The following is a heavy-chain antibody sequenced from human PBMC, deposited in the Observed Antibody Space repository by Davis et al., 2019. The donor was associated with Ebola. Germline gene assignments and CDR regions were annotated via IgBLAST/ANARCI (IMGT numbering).Heavy chain of an antibody. D-gene: IGHD6-6*01. V-gene: IGHV1-8*01. CDR3: ARRIAARPKWFDP. CDR2: MNPNSGNT. J-gene: IGHJ5*02. Sequence: ASVKVSCKASGYTFTSYDINWVRQATGQGLEWMGWMNPNSGNTGYAQKFQGRVIMTRNTSISTAYMELSSLRSEDTAVDYCARRIAARPKWFDPWGQGTLVTVSS. CDR1: GYTFTSYD.